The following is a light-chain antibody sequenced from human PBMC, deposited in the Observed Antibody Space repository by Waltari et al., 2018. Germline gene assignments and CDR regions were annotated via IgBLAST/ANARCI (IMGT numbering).Light chain of an antibody. V-gene: IGLV1-47*01. CDR1: RSNIGSNY. CDR2: RNN. CDR3: AAWDDSLSGPV. Sequence: QSVLTQSPSASGTPGQRVTISCSGSRSNIGSNYVYWYQQLPGTAPKLLIYRNNQRPSGVPDRFSGPKSGPSASLAIFGLRSEDDADYFCAAWDDSLSGPVFGGGTKLTVL. J-gene: IGLJ3*02.